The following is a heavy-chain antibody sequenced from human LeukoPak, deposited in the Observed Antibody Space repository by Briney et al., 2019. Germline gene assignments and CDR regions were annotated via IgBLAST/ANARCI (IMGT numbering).Heavy chain of an antibody. J-gene: IGHJ4*02. CDR3: ARVLEATHYDY. CDR2: IIPIFNTT. D-gene: IGHD2/OR15-2a*01. CDR1: GDTFTNYP. V-gene: IGHV1-69*05. Sequence: SVKVSCKASGDTFTNYPISWVRQAPGQGLEWMGGIIPIFNTTNYAQKFQGRVTITTDESTSTAFMELTSLRSEDTAVYYCARVLEATHYDYWGQGTLVTVSS.